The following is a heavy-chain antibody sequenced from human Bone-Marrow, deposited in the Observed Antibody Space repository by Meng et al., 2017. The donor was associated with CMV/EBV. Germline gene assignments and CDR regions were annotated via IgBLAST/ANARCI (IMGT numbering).Heavy chain of an antibody. CDR1: GFTFSSYS. Sequence: GESLKISCAASGFTFSSYSMNWVRQAPGKGLEWVSSIRSSSSYIYYADSVKGRFTISRDNAKNSLYLQMNSLRAEDTAVYYCARGEVSGYDFWSAIRNPYYYYGMDVWGQGTTVTGSS. V-gene: IGHV3-21*01. J-gene: IGHJ6*02. CDR3: ARGEVSGYDFWSAIRNPYYYYGMDV. CDR2: IRSSSSYI. D-gene: IGHD3-3*01.